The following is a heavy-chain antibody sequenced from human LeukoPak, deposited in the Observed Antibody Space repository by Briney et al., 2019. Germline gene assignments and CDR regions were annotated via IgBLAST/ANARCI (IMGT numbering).Heavy chain of an antibody. CDR3: AITSMAVTGTLDY. V-gene: IGHV3-21*01. D-gene: IGHD6-19*01. CDR2: ISSSSSYI. CDR1: GFTFSNYN. J-gene: IGHJ4*02. Sequence: GGSLRLSCATSGFTFSNYNMNWVRQAPGKGLEWVSYISSSSSYIYYADSVKGRFTISRDNAKNSLYLQMNSLRAEDTAVYYCAITSMAVTGTLDYWGQGALVTVSS.